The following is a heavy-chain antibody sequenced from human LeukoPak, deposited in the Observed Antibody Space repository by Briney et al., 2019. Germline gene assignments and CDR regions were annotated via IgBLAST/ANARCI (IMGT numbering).Heavy chain of an antibody. Sequence: PGGSLRLSCAASGFTFSNYVMHWVRQAPGKGLEWVALIWYDGSNKCYADSVRGRFTISRDNSKNTLYLQMNSLRAEDTAVYYCAGGSGDYSPDYWGQGTLVTVSS. D-gene: IGHD4-17*01. J-gene: IGHJ4*02. CDR3: AGGSGDYSPDY. CDR2: IWYDGSNK. V-gene: IGHV3-33*01. CDR1: GFTFSNYV.